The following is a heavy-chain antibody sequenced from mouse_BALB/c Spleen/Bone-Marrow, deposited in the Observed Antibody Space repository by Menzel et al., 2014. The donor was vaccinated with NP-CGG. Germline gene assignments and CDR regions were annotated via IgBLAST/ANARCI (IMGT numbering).Heavy chain of an antibody. D-gene: IGHD2-4*01. V-gene: IGHV1-4*01. CDR1: GYSFTSYT. Sequence: QVQLQQSGAELARPGASVKMSCKASGYSFTSYTMHWIKQRPGQGLEWIAYISPRNAYSDYNQKFKDKVTLTADKSSSTAYMQLSSLTSEDSAVYYCARGDYAYWVQGTLVTVSA. J-gene: IGHJ3*01. CDR2: ISPRNAYS. CDR3: ARGDYAY.